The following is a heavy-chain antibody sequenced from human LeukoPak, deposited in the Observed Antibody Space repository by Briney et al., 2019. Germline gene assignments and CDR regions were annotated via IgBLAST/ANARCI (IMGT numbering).Heavy chain of an antibody. D-gene: IGHD5-18*01. CDR1: GYTFTDYF. CDR2: INPNSGGT. CDR3: ARDPGYSSPRGDY. V-gene: IGHV1-2*02. Sequence: GASVKVSCKGSGYTFTDYFMHWVRQAPGQGLEWIGWINPNSGGTNYAQKFQGRVTMIRDTSISTAYMELSRLRSDDTAVYYCARDPGYSSPRGDYWGQGTLVTVSS. J-gene: IGHJ4*02.